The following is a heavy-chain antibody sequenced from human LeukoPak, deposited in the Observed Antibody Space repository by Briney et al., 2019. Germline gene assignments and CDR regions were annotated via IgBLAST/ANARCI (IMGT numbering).Heavy chain of an antibody. J-gene: IGHJ4*02. Sequence: SQTLSLTCAVSGGSISSGGYSWSWIRQPPGKGLEWIGYIYHSGSTYYNPSLKSRVTILVDRSKSQFSLKLSSVTAADTAVYYCARGRIDYYDSSGYYSGNTYDYWGQGTLVTVSS. D-gene: IGHD3-22*01. CDR3: ARGRIDYYDSSGYYSGNTYDY. V-gene: IGHV4-30-2*01. CDR1: GGSISSGGYS. CDR2: IYHSGST.